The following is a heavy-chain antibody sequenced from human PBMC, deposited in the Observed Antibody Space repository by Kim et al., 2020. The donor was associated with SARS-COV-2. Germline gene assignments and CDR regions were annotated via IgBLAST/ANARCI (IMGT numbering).Heavy chain of an antibody. Sequence: GGSLRLSCAASGFTFSSYSMNWVRQAPGKGLEWVSSISSSSSYIYYADSVKGRFTISRDNAKNSLYLQMNSLRAEDTAVYYCASDGRAAAGNFDYWGQGTLVTVSS. CDR2: ISSSSSYI. CDR1: GFTFSSYS. D-gene: IGHD6-13*01. V-gene: IGHV3-21*01. CDR3: ASDGRAAAGNFDY. J-gene: IGHJ4*02.